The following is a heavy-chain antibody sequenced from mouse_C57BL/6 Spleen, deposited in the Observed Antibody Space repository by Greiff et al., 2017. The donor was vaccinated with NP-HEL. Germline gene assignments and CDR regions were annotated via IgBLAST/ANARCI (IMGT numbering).Heavy chain of an antibody. CDR2: INPNNGGT. D-gene: IGHD1-1*01. Sequence: EVQLQESGPELVKPGASVKIPCKASGYTFTDYNMDWVKQSHGKSLEWIGDINPNNGGTIYNQKFKGKATLTVDKSSSTAYMELRSLTSEDTAVYYCARPLATVVGRYYFDYWGQGTTLTVSS. J-gene: IGHJ2*01. CDR1: GYTFTDYN. V-gene: IGHV1-18*01. CDR3: ARPLATVVGRYYFDY.